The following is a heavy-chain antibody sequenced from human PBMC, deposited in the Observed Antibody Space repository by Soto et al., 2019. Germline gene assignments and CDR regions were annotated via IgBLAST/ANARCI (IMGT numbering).Heavy chain of an antibody. V-gene: IGHV4-61*01. J-gene: IGHJ6*02. Sequence: QVQLQESGPGLVKPSETLSLTCTVSGGSVSSGSYYWSWIRQPPGKGLEWIGYIYYSGSTNYTPSLKSRVNISVDTSKNQCSLKLSSVTAADTAVYYCASDSHTVPQGMDVWGQGTTVTVSS. CDR3: ASDSHTVPQGMDV. CDR1: GGSVSSGSYY. CDR2: IYYSGST. D-gene: IGHD4-4*01.